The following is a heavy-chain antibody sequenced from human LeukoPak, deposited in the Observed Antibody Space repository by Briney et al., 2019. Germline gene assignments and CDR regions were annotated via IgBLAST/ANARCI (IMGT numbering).Heavy chain of an antibody. V-gene: IGHV3-48*01. CDR3: ARAVRWDGDLDY. D-gene: IGHD4-17*01. CDR2: ISSSGSTI. Sequence: GGSLTLSCAASGFTLSKHWMTWVRQAPGKGLEWVSYISSSGSTIYYADSVKGRFTISRDNAKNSLYLQMNSLKVEDTAVYYCARAVRWDGDLDYWGQGTLVTVSS. J-gene: IGHJ4*02. CDR1: GFTLSKHW.